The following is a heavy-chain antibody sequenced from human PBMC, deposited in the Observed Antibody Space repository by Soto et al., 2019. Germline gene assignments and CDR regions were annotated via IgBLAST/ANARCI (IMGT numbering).Heavy chain of an antibody. D-gene: IGHD6-19*01. J-gene: IGHJ6*02. Sequence: EVQLVESGGALVQPGGSLRLSCAASGFTFSSYWMHWVRQAPGKGLVWVSRINSGGSSTGYADSVKGRFTISRDNAQNTLYLQMNSLRDEDTAVYYCATFSPVDYGVDVWGQGTTVTVSS. CDR1: GFTFSSYW. CDR2: INSGGSST. V-gene: IGHV3-74*01. CDR3: ATFSPVDYGVDV.